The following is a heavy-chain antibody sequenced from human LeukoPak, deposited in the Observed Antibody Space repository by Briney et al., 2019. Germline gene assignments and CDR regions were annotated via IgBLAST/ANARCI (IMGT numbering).Heavy chain of an antibody. D-gene: IGHD5-18*01. J-gene: IGHJ4*02. Sequence: SETLSLTCTVSGGSISSSSYHWGWIRQPPGKGLEWIGSIYYSGNTYYNPSLKSRVTISVDTSKNQFSLKLSSVTAADTAVYYCAREGDTLDYWGQGTLVTVSS. V-gene: IGHV4-39*07. CDR1: GGSISSSSYH. CDR2: IYYSGNT. CDR3: AREGDTLDY.